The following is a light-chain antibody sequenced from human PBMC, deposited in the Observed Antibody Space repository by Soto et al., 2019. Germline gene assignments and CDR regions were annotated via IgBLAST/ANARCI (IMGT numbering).Light chain of an antibody. CDR2: GNN. V-gene: IGLV1-40*01. CDR1: SSNIGAAYD. J-gene: IGLJ3*02. CDR3: QSYDSSLSGWV. Sequence: QSVLTKPPSVSGAPGQKVTISCTRSSSNIGAAYDVHWYQHLPGTAPKLLSYGNNNRPSGVPDRFSGSKSGTSASLAITGLQAEDEADYYCQSYDSSLSGWVLGGGTKLTVL.